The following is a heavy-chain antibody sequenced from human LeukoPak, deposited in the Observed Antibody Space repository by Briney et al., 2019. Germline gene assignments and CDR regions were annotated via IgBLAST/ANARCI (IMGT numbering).Heavy chain of an antibody. CDR2: VDPEDGET. D-gene: IGHD3-22*01. J-gene: IGHJ4*02. V-gene: IGHV1-69-2*01. CDR3: ATAYYYDSSGYPLDY. Sequence: ASVKISCKVSGYTFTDYYMHWVQQAPGKGLEWMGLVDPEDGETIDAEKFQGRVTITADTSTDTAYMELSSLRSEDTAVYYCATAYYYDSSGYPLDYWGQGTLVTVSS. CDR1: GYTFTDYY.